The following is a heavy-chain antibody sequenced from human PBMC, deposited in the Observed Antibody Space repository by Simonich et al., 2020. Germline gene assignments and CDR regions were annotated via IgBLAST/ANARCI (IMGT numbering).Heavy chain of an antibody. D-gene: IGHD3-10*01. CDR3: ARDREVYGSGSYYNY. J-gene: IGHJ4*02. CDR1: GFTFSSYW. Sequence: EVQLVESGGGLVQPGGSLRLSCAASGFTFSSYWMSWVRQAPGKGLGWVANIKQDGSEKYYVDSVKGRFTISRDNAKNSLYLQMNSLRAEDTAVYYCARDREVYGSGSYYNYWGQGTLVTVSS. CDR2: IKQDGSEK. V-gene: IGHV3-7*01.